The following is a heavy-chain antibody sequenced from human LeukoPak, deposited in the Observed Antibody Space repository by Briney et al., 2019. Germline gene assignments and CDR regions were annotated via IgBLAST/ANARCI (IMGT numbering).Heavy chain of an antibody. D-gene: IGHD6-6*01. CDR3: ARGGRSVMKLVY. CDR2: INHSEST. Sequence: PSETLSLTCAVYGGSISGHYWSWLRQPPGKGLEWIGEINHSESTKYNPSLKSRVTISVDTSKNQFSLILRSVTAADTAVYYCARGGRSVMKLVYWGQGTLVTVSS. J-gene: IGHJ4*02. V-gene: IGHV4-34*01. CDR1: GGSISGHY.